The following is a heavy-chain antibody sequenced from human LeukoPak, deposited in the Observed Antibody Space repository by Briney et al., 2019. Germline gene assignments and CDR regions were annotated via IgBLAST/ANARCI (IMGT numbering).Heavy chain of an antibody. J-gene: IGHJ4*02. CDR1: GFTVSSNY. CDR2: IYSGGST. CDR3: ARVRPHGSGSSDN. V-gene: IGHV3-53*01. Sequence: PGGSLRLSCAASGFTVSSNYMSWVRQAPGKGLEWVSVIYSGGSTYYADSVKGRFTISRDNSKNTLYLQMNSLRAEDTAVYYCARVRPHGSGSSDNWGQGTLVTVSS. D-gene: IGHD3-10*01.